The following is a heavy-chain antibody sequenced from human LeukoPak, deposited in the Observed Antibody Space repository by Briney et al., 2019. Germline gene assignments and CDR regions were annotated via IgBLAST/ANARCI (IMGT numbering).Heavy chain of an antibody. CDR3: ARSSHCSSTSGRRYYYYYYMDV. V-gene: IGHV4-59*01. CDR1: GGSISSYY. CDR2: IYYSGST. D-gene: IGHD2-2*01. J-gene: IGHJ6*03. Sequence: SETLSLTCTVSGGSISSYYWSWIRQPPGKGLEWIVYIYYSGSTNYNPSLKSRFTISVDTSTNQFSRKLSSVTAAPAAVFYCARSSHCSSTSGRRYYYYYYMDVWGKGTTVTVSS.